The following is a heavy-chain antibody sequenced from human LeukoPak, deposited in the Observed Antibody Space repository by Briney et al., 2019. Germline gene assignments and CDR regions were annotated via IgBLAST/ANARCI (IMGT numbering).Heavy chain of an antibody. CDR2: ISAYNGNT. J-gene: IGHJ3*02. CDR3: ARGGLHSSGYYYDAFDI. CDR1: GYTFTSYG. Sequence: ASVNVSCKASGYTFTSYGISWVRQAPGQGLEWMGWISAYNGNTNYAQKLQGRVTMTTDTSTSTAYMELRSLRSDDTAVYYCARGGLHSSGYYYDAFDIWGQGTMVTVSS. D-gene: IGHD3-22*01. V-gene: IGHV1-18*01.